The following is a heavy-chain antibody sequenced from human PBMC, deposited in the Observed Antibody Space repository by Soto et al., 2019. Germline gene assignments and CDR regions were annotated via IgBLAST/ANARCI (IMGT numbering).Heavy chain of an antibody. CDR3: ASHPVSGSLHFDS. CDR1: GYTFNTYG. CDR2: ISAYNGDT. D-gene: IGHD1-26*01. Sequence: ASVKVSCKASGYTFNTYGVSWVRQAPGQGLEWMGRISAYNGDTNYAQKLQGRLTMTTDTSTRTAYMELRSLRSDDTAVYYCASHPVSGSLHFDSWGQGTLVTRLL. J-gene: IGHJ4*02. V-gene: IGHV1-18*04.